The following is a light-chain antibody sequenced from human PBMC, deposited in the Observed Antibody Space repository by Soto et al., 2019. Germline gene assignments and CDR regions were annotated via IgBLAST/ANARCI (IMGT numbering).Light chain of an antibody. V-gene: IGLV2-14*01. CDR2: EVT. J-gene: IGLJ1*01. CDR3: SSYSSGSTPYV. CDR1: STDVGGDNY. Sequence: QSALTQPASVSGSPGQSITVSCTGTSTDVGGDNYVSWYQQHPGKAPKLRICEVTDRPSGVCDRFSGYKSGYTASLTISGLQAQDEPDYYCSSYSSGSTPYVFGTGTKVTGL.